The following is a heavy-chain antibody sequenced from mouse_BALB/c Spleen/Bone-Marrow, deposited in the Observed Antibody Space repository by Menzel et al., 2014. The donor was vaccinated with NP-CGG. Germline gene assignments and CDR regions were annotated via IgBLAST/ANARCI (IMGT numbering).Heavy chain of an antibody. CDR2: IRNKANGYTT. D-gene: IGHD1-1*01. V-gene: IGHV7-3*02. J-gene: IGHJ1*01. CDR3: ARDNYYGIYWYFDV. Sequence: DVKLVESGGGLVQPGGSLRLSCAHSGFTFTDYYMSWVRQPPGKALEWLGFIRNKANGYTTEYSASVKGRFTISRDNSQSILYLRMNTLRAEDSATYYCARDNYYGIYWYFDVWGAGTTVTVSS. CDR1: GFTFTDYY.